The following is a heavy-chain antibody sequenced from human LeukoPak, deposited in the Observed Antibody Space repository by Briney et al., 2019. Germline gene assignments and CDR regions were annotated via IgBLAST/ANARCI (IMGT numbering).Heavy chain of an antibody. Sequence: PSETLSLTCTVSGGSISSYCWSWIRQPAGKGLEWIGRIYTSGSTNYNPSLKSRVTMSVDTSKNQFSLKLSSVTAADTAVYYCARVGGQSIAVEYFQHWGQGTLVTVSS. CDR2: IYTSGST. CDR1: GGSISSYC. V-gene: IGHV4-4*07. J-gene: IGHJ1*01. D-gene: IGHD6-19*01. CDR3: ARVGGQSIAVEYFQH.